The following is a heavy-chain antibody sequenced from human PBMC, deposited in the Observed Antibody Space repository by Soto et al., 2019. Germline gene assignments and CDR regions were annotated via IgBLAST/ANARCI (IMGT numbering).Heavy chain of an antibody. J-gene: IGHJ1*01. CDR3: ATVVD. V-gene: IGHV3-74*01. Sequence: EVQLVESGGGLVQPGASLRLSCAASGFTFSRYWMHWVRQVPGKGLVWVSRIKSDGSLTDYADSVKGRFTISRDNAKNTLYLQMNSLRGEDTAVYYCATVVDWGQGALVTVSS. CDR1: GFTFSRYW. D-gene: IGHD2-15*01. CDR2: IKSDGSLT.